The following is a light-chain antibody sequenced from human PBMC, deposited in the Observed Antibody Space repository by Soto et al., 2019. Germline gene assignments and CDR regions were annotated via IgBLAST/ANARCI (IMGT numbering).Light chain of an antibody. V-gene: IGKV2-28*01. CDR3: MQALQTPYT. CDR2: LGS. CDR1: QSLLHSNGYNY. Sequence: DMVMTQSPLSLPVTPGEPASISCRSSQSLLHSNGYNYLDWYLQKPGQSPQLLILLGSNRASGVPDRVSGSGSGTDCTLKISRVEAEDVGVYYCMQALQTPYTFGLGTKLEIK. J-gene: IGKJ2*01.